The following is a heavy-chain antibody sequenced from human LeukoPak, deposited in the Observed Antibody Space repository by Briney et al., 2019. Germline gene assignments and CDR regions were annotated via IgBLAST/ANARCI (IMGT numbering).Heavy chain of an antibody. J-gene: IGHJ6*02. CDR3: ARQVDYYDSSGYHHYYGMDV. D-gene: IGHD3-22*01. V-gene: IGHV5-51*01. CDR2: IYPGDSDP. Sequence: GESLKISCKGSGYSFTSYWIGWVRQMPGKGLEWMGIIYPGDSDPTYSPSFQGQVTISADKSISTAFLQWSSLKASDTAMYYCARQVDYYDSSGYHHYYGMDVWGQGTTVTVPS. CDR1: GYSFTSYW.